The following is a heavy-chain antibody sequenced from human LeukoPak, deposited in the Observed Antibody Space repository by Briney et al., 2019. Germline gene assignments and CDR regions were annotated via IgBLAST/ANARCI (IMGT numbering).Heavy chain of an antibody. CDR1: GGSISSYY. CDR3: ATGVWNSFDY. V-gene: IGHV4-59*01. D-gene: IGHD3-10*01. J-gene: IGHJ4*02. Sequence: SETLSLTCTVSGGSISSYYWSWIRQPPGKGLEWIGYIYYSGTTNYNPSLKSRVTISVDTSKNQFSLKLSSVTAADTAVYYCATGVWNSFDYWGQGTLVTVSS. CDR2: IYYSGTT.